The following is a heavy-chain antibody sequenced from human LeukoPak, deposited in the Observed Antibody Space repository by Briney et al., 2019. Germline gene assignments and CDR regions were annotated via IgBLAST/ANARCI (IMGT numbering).Heavy chain of an antibody. CDR1: GYTFTGYY. D-gene: IGHD5/OR15-5a*01. J-gene: IGHJ4*02. CDR3: VSVSPPGVDY. CDR2: ISTYNGNT. Sequence: ASVKVSCKASGYTFTGYYMHWVRQAPGQGLEWMGWISTYNGNTNYAPKLQGRVTMTTDTSTSTAYMELRSLRSDDTAVYYCVSVSPPGVDYWGQGTLVTVFS. V-gene: IGHV1-18*04.